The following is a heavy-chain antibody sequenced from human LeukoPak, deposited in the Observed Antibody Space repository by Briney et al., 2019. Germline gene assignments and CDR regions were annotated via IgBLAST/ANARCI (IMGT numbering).Heavy chain of an antibody. CDR2: INPSGGAT. CDR3: ARGRGRSGSGLFDY. J-gene: IGHJ4*02. V-gene: IGHV1-46*01. D-gene: IGHD6-19*01. Sequence: ASVKVSCKASGYTFTSYYVHWVRQAPGQGPEWMGIINPSGGATRYAQKFQGRVTMTRDMSTSPVYMGLRSRRAVDPTLFYCARGRGRSGSGLFDYWGQGTLVTVSS. CDR1: GYTFTSYY.